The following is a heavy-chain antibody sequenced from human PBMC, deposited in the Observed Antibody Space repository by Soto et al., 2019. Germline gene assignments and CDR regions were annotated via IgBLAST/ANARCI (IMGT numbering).Heavy chain of an antibody. CDR3: TTVGIYGSGSYYKYYCYYYMDV. J-gene: IGHJ6*03. D-gene: IGHD3-10*01. V-gene: IGHV3-15*01. CDR1: GFTFSNAW. CDR2: IKSKTDGGTT. Sequence: EVQLVESGGGLVKPGGSLRLSCAASGFTFSNAWMSWVRQAPGKGLEWVGRIKSKTDGGTTDYAAPVKGRFTISRDDSKNTLYLQMNSLKTEDTAVYYCTTVGIYGSGSYYKYYCYYYMDVWGKGTTVTVSS.